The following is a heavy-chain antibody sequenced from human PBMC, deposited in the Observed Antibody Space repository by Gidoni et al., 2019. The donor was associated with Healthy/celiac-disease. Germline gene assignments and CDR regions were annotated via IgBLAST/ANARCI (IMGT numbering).Heavy chain of an antibody. CDR3: AKGPYDY. V-gene: IGHV3-30*18. CDR2: ISYDGSNK. J-gene: IGHJ4*02. CDR1: GFTFSSSG. Sequence: QVQLVESGGGVVQPGGSLRLSCAASGFTFSSSGMHWVRQAPGKGLEWVAVISYDGSNKYYADSVKGRFTISRDNSKNTLYLQMNSLRAEDTAVYYCAKGPYDYWGQGTLVTVSS.